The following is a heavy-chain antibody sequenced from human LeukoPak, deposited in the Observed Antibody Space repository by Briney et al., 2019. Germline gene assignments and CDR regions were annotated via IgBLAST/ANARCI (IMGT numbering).Heavy chain of an antibody. Sequence: GGSLRLSCAASGFTFSSYWMSWVRQAPGKGLEWVANIKQDGSEKYYVDSVKGRFTISRDNAKNSLYLQMNSLRAEDTAVYYCARVPRSIVATQYYFDYWGQGTLVTVSS. V-gene: IGHV3-7*01. CDR3: ARVPRSIVATQYYFDY. J-gene: IGHJ4*02. CDR1: GFTFSSYW. CDR2: IKQDGSEK. D-gene: IGHD5-12*01.